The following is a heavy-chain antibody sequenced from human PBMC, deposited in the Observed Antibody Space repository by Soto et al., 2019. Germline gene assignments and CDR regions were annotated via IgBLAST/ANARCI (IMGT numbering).Heavy chain of an antibody. Sequence: SETLSLTCAVSGGSISSSNWWSWVRQPPGKGLEWIGEIYHSGSTNYNPSLKSRVTISVDKSKNQFSLKLSSVTAADTAVYYCARWARYYDWCFDLWGLGTPVTVSS. CDR1: GGSISSSNW. J-gene: IGHJ4*02. CDR3: ARWARYYDWCFDL. CDR2: IYHSGST. D-gene: IGHD3-9*01. V-gene: IGHV4-4*02.